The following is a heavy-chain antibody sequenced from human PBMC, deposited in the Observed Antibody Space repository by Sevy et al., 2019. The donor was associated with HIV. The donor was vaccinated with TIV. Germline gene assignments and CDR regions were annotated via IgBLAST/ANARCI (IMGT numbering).Heavy chain of an antibody. D-gene: IGHD2-21*02. V-gene: IGHV4-34*01. CDR2: INHSGST. J-gene: IGHJ3*02. Sequence: SETLSLTCAVYGGSFSGYYWSWIRQPPGKGLEWMGEINHSGSTNYNPSLKSRVTISVETSKNQFSLKLSSVTAADTAVYYCARGAVTAITAFDIWGQGTMVTVSS. CDR1: GGSFSGYY. CDR3: ARGAVTAITAFDI.